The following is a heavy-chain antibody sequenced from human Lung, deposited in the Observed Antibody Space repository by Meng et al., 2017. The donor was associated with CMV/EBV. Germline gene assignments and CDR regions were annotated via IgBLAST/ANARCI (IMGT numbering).Heavy chain of an antibody. D-gene: IGHD4-23*01. Sequence: GESLKISCAASGFTFSNYAMHWVRQAPGKGLEWVAVISYDGSNKYSADSVKGRFTISRDNSKNTLYLQMNSLRAEDTAVYYCAWGVVTPGYWGQGTLVTVSS. CDR3: AWGVVTPGY. V-gene: IGHV3-30*04. CDR2: ISYDGSNK. CDR1: GFTFSNYA. J-gene: IGHJ4*02.